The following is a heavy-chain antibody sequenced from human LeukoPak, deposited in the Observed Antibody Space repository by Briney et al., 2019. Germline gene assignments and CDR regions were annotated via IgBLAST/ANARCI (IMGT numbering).Heavy chain of an antibody. CDR1: GFAVSTNY. V-gene: IGHV3-66*02. Sequence: PGGSLRLSCAASGFAVSTNYLSWVRQAPGKGLEWVSVIYSDGSTYYTDSVKGRFTISRDNSKNTLYLQMNSLRPEDTAVYYCARDQRSESYHPWGWFDPWGQGTLVTVSS. D-gene: IGHD1-26*01. J-gene: IGHJ5*02. CDR3: ARDQRSESYHPWGWFDP. CDR2: IYSDGST.